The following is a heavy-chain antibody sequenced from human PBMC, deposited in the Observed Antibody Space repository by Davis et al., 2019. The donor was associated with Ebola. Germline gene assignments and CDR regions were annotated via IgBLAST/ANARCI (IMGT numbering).Heavy chain of an antibody. V-gene: IGHV3-30*18. CDR2: ISYDGSNK. D-gene: IGHD3-9*01. Sequence: GGSLRLSCAASGFTFSSYGMHWVRQAPGKGLEWVAVISYDGSNKYYADSVKGRFTISRDNSKNTLYLQMNSLRAEDTAVYYCAKDQYDILTSDYYGMDVWGQGTTVTVSS. CDR1: GFTFSSYG. J-gene: IGHJ6*02. CDR3: AKDQYDILTSDYYGMDV.